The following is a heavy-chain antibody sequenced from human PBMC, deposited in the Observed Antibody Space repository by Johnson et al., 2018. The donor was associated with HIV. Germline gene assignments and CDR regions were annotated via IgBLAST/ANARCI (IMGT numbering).Heavy chain of an antibody. V-gene: IGHV3-30*18. D-gene: IGHD3-22*01. Sequence: QVQLVESGGGVVQPGRSLRLSCAASGFSFSSYGMHWVRQAPGKGLEWVAVISYVGTNEDYADSVKGRFTISRDNSKNTLYLQMNSLRPEDTAVYYCAKAREYDSTGHDAFDIWGQGTMVTVSS. J-gene: IGHJ3*02. CDR2: ISYVGTNE. CDR3: AKAREYDSTGHDAFDI. CDR1: GFSFSSYG.